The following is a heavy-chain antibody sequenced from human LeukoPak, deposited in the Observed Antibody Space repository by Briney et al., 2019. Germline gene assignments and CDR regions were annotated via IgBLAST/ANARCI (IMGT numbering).Heavy chain of an antibody. V-gene: IGHV5-51*01. CDR2: IYPGDSDT. CDR3: ARPRAYYYDSSLGFDY. CDR1: GYSFTSYW. Sequence: GESLKISCKGSGYSFTSYWIGSVRQMPGKGLEWMGIIYPGDSDTRYSPSFQGQVTISADKSISTAYLQWSSLKASDTAMYYCARPRAYYYDSSLGFDYWGQGTLVTVSS. J-gene: IGHJ4*02. D-gene: IGHD3-22*01.